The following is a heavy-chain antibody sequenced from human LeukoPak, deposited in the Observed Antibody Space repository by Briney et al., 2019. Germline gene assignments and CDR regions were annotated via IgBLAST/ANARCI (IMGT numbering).Heavy chain of an antibody. CDR2: IYYSGST. Sequence: SETLSLTCTVSGGSISSSSYYWGWIRQPPGTGLEWIGSIYYSGSTYYNPSLKSRVTISVDTSKNQFSLKLSSVTAADTAVYYCARGATIVPAAIDYYYYYMDVWGKGTTVTVSS. CDR1: GGSISSSSYY. CDR3: ARGATIVPAAIDYYYYYMDV. D-gene: IGHD2-2*01. V-gene: IGHV4-39*07. J-gene: IGHJ6*03.